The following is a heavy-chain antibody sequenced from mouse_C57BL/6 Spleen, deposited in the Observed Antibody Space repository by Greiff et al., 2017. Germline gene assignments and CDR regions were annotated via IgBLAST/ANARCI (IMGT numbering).Heavy chain of an antibody. CDR3: ARWDDYDEGAAY. CDR1: GYTFTSYG. V-gene: IGHV1-81*01. J-gene: IGHJ3*01. CDR2: IYPRSGNS. Sequence: QVQLQQSGAELARPGASVKLSCKASGYTFTSYGISWVKQRTGQGLEWIGEIYPRSGNSYYNEKFKGKATLTADKSSSTAYMELRSLTSEDSAVYFCARWDDYDEGAAYWGQGTLVTVSA. D-gene: IGHD2-4*01.